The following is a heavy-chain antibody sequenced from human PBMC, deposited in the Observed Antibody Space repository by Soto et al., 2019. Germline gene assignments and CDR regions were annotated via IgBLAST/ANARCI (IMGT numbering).Heavy chain of an antibody. CDR2: IWYDGSNK. CDR1: GFTFSSYG. V-gene: IGHV3-33*01. J-gene: IGHJ4*02. Sequence: QVQLVESGGGVVQPGRSLRLSCAASGFTFSSYGMHWVRQAPGKGLEWVAVIWYDGSNKYYADSVKGRFTISRDNSKNTLYLQMNSLRAEDTAVYYCARDYSSSLYGLDYWGQGTLVTVSS. D-gene: IGHD6-13*01. CDR3: ARDYSSSLYGLDY.